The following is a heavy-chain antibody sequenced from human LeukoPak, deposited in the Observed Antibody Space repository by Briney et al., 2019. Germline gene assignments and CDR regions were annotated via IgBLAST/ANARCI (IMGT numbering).Heavy chain of an antibody. D-gene: IGHD3-10*01. V-gene: IGHV4-38-2*01. CDR1: GYSISSGYY. CDR3: ARASITMVRGVIQGPNWFDP. Sequence: SETLSLNCAVSGYSISSGYYWGWIRQPPGKGLEWIGSIYHSGSTYYNPSLKSRVTISVDTSKNQFSLKLSSVTAADTAVYYCARASITMVRGVIQGPNWFDPWGQGTLVTVSS. CDR2: IYHSGST. J-gene: IGHJ5*02.